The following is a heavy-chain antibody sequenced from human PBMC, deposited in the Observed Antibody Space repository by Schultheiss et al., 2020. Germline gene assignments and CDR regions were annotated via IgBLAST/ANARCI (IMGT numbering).Heavy chain of an antibody. CDR2: INHSGST. CDR3: AGSSSPHYYYGMDV. Sequence: LSLTCAVYGGSFSGYYWSWIRQPPGKGLEWIGEINHSGSTNYNPSLKSRVTISVDTSKNQFSLKLSSVTAADTAVYYCAGSSSPHYYYGMDVWGQGTTVTVSS. V-gene: IGHV4-34*01. CDR1: GGSFSGYY. J-gene: IGHJ6*02. D-gene: IGHD6-6*01.